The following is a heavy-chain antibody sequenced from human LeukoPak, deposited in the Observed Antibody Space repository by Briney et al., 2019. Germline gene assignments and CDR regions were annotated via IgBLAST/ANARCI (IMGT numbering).Heavy chain of an antibody. CDR2: IYTSGST. CDR1: GGSISSGSYY. Sequence: SQTLYLTCTVSGGSISSGSYYWSWIRQPAGKGLEWIGRIYTSGSTNYNPSLKSRVTISVDTSKNQFSLKLSSVTAADTAVYYCASSDFWSGYYTRFDYWGQGTLVTVSS. CDR3: ASSDFWSGYYTRFDY. J-gene: IGHJ4*02. V-gene: IGHV4-61*02. D-gene: IGHD3-3*01.